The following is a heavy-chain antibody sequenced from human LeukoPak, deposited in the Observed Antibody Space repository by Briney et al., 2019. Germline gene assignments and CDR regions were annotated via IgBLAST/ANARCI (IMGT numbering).Heavy chain of an antibody. CDR3: ARDYDFWSGFFDY. D-gene: IGHD3-3*01. Sequence: PGGSLRLSCAASGFTFSSYAIHWVRQAPGKGLEWVAVISYDGSNKYYADSVKGRFTISRDNSKNTLYLQMNSLRAEDTAVYYCARDYDFWSGFFDYWGQGTLVTVSS. CDR1: GFTFSSYA. J-gene: IGHJ4*02. V-gene: IGHV3-30-3*01. CDR2: ISYDGSNK.